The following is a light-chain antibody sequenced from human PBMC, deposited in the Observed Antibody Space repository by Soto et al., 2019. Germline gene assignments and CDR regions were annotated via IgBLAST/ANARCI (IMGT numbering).Light chain of an antibody. J-gene: IGLJ1*01. CDR1: SSDVGLYNY. V-gene: IGLV2-11*01. CDR3: CSYGGSYTPFV. CDR2: DVN. Sequence: QSALTQPRSVSGSPGQSVSISCTGTSSDVGLYNYVSWYQQHPGKAPKLLIYDVNKRTSGVPDRFSGSKSGNTASLTISGLQAEDEAHYYCCSYGGSYTPFVFGSGTKLTVL.